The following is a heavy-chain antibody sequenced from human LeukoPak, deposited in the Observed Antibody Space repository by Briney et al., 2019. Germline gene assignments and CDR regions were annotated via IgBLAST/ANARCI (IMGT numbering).Heavy chain of an antibody. CDR1: GFTFSSYS. V-gene: IGHV3-21*01. Sequence: GGSLRLSCAASGFTFSSYSMNWVRQAPGKGLEWVTSISSSSSYIYYADSVKGRFTISRDNAKNSLYLQMNSLRAEDTAVYYCARAQSQPRVDYWGQGTLVTVSS. J-gene: IGHJ4*02. D-gene: IGHD2-2*01. CDR2: ISSSSSYI. CDR3: ARAQSQPRVDY.